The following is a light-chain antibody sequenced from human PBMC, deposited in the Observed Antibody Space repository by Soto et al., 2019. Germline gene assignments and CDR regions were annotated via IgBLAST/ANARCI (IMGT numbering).Light chain of an antibody. J-gene: IGKJ5*01. CDR2: AAS. V-gene: IGKV1-39*01. Sequence: DLQVPKSPSSMSASVGASAIITCRASQTISSHLNWYQQKPGKATNLLVYAASSLQSGVPSRFTGSGSGTDFTLTISSLQPEEFATYFCQQSYTTPITVGQGTRLEIK. CDR1: QTISSH. CDR3: QQSYTTPIT.